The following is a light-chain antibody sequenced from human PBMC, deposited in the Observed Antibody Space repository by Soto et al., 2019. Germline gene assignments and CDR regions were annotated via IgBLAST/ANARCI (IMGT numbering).Light chain of an antibody. CDR3: QHFGTPPWT. CDR2: LAS. CDR1: QAILNNY. V-gene: IGKV3-20*01. J-gene: IGKJ1*01. Sequence: DIVLTQSPGTLSLSPGERATLSCRTSQAILNNYLAWFQQKPGQAPRLLIYLASNRAAGIPDRFSGSGSGTDFTLTISRLEPEDFPVYYCQHFGTPPWTFGQGTKVEI.